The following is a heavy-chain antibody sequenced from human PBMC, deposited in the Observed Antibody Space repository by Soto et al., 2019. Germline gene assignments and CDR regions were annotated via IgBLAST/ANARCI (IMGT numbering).Heavy chain of an antibody. Sequence: GASVKVSCQASGYTFTRYAMHWVRQAPGQRLEWMGWINAGNGNTKYSQKFQGRVTITRDTSASTAYMELSSLRSEDTAVYYCARAPHEYSFFDIWGQGTMVTVSS. J-gene: IGHJ3*02. D-gene: IGHD6-6*01. CDR2: INAGNGNT. CDR1: GYTFTRYA. V-gene: IGHV1-3*01. CDR3: ARAPHEYSFFDI.